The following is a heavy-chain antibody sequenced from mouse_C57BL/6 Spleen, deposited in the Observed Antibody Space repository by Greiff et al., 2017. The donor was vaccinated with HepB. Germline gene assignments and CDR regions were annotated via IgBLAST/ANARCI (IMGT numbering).Heavy chain of an antibody. J-gene: IGHJ2*01. CDR2: INYDGSST. CDR3: ARRLEDYFDY. Sequence: EVQLVESEGGLVQPGSSMKLSCTASGFTFSDYYMAWVRQVPEKGLEWVANINYDGSSTYYLDSLKSRFIISRDNAKNILYLQMSSLKSEDTATYYCARRLEDYFDYWGQGTTLTVSS. V-gene: IGHV5-16*01. CDR1: GFTFSDYY. D-gene: IGHD4-1*01.